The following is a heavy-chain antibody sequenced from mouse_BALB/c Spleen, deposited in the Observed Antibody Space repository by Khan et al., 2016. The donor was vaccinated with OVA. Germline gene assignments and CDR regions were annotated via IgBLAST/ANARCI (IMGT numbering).Heavy chain of an antibody. J-gene: IGHJ2*01. CDR3: ARSGLVRFDY. CDR1: GYTFTSYW. D-gene: IGHD2-14*01. Sequence: VQLQQSGAELAKPGASVKMSCKASGYTFTSYWMHWVKQRPGQGLEWIGYINPSTGYTEYNQKFKDKATLTADKSSSTAYMQLSSLTSEDSAVYYCARSGLVRFDYWGQGTTLTVSS. V-gene: IGHV1-7*01. CDR2: INPSTGYT.